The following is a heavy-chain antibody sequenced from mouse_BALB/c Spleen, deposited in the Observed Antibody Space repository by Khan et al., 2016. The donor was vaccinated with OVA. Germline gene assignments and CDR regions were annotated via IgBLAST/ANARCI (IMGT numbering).Heavy chain of an antibody. J-gene: IGHJ3*01. D-gene: IGHD4-1*01. CDR2: ISSVGDYT. Sequence: EVELVESGGDLVKPGGSLKLSCAASGFTFSSYSMSWVRQTPDKRLEWVATISSVGDYTYYPDSVKGRFTISRDNAKNTLYMQMSSLKSEDTAMYYCTYHLTGSFAYWGQGTMVTVSA. V-gene: IGHV5-6*01. CDR3: TYHLTGSFAY. CDR1: GFTFSSYS.